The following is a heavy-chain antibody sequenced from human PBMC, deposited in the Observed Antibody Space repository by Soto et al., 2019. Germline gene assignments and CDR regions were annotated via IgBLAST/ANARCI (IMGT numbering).Heavy chain of an antibody. Sequence: PGESLKISCKGSGYSFTSYWIGWVRQMPGKGLEWMGIIYPGDSDTRYSPSFQGQVTISADKSISTAYLQWSSLKASDTAMYYCASPTSMHNWNDPGHMDVWGKGTTVTVSS. CDR1: GYSFTSYW. CDR3: ASPTSMHNWNDPGHMDV. J-gene: IGHJ6*03. CDR2: IYPGDSDT. D-gene: IGHD1-1*01. V-gene: IGHV5-51*01.